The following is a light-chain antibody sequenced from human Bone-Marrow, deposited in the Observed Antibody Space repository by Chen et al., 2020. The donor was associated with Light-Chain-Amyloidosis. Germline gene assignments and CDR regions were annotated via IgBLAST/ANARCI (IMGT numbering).Light chain of an antibody. Sequence: QSVLTQPPSASGTPGQRVTISCSGSSSNIGTNLVNWYQQLPGMAPKLLIYSNNQRPSGVPDRFSGSKSGTSASLASSGLQSEDEADYYCAAWDDSLSGPVFGGGTKLTVL. CDR3: AAWDDSLSGPV. J-gene: IGLJ3*02. CDR1: SSNIGTNL. CDR2: SNN. V-gene: IGLV1-44*01.